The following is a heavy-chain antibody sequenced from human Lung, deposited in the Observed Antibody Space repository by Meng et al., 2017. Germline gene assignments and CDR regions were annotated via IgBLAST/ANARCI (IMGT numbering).Heavy chain of an antibody. Sequence: VQLVESGGGLVKPWGALRLSCAAPGFTFSTHWMHWVRQAPGKGLEWVSRITGDGSSTIYADSVQGRFTMSRDNAKNTLSLQMNSLRAEDTAVYYCARGGVTTDDWGQGTLVTVSS. D-gene: IGHD4-17*01. J-gene: IGHJ4*02. V-gene: IGHV3-74*01. CDR2: ITGDGSST. CDR1: GFTFSTHW. CDR3: ARGGVTTDD.